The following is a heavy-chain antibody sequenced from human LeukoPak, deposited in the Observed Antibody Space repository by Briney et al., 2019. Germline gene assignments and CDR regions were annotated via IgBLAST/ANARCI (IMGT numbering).Heavy chain of an antibody. Sequence: PSETLSLTCTVSGGSISSGGYYWSWIRQHPGTGLEWIGYIYYSGSTYYNPSFKSRVTISVDTSKNQFSLKLSSVTAADTAVYYCARSSLTMIVVSYFDYWGQGTLVTVSS. CDR3: ARSSLTMIVVSYFDY. J-gene: IGHJ4*02. D-gene: IGHD3-22*01. CDR1: GGSISSGGYY. CDR2: IYYSGST. V-gene: IGHV4-31*03.